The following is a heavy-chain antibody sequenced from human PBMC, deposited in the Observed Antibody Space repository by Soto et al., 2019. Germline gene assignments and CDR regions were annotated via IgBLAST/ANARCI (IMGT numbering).Heavy chain of an antibody. CDR1: GGSISSYY. CDR3: AGMSFTGFGELIGNFYFHGMDV. CDR2: IYNTGSA. D-gene: IGHD3-3*01. V-gene: IGHV4-59*03. Sequence: SETLSLTCNVSGGSISSYYWTWIRQPPGKGLEYIGYIYNTGSANYNPSLKSRVSISLDTSKNQFSLNLRSVTAADTAVYYCAGMSFTGFGELIGNFYFHGMDVWGQGITVTVSS. J-gene: IGHJ6*02.